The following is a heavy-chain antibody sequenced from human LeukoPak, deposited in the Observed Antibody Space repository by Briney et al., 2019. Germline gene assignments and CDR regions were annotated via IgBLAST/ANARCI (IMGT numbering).Heavy chain of an antibody. CDR1: GGSISSYY. CDR3: ARLRPNYDFWSGYPFGGHFDY. Sequence: SETLSLTCTVSGGSISSYYWSWIRQPPGKGLEWIGYIYYSGSTNYNPSLKSRVTTSVDTSKNQFSLKLSSVTAADTAVYYCARLRPNYDFWSGYPFGGHFDYWGQGTLVTVSS. D-gene: IGHD3-3*01. CDR2: IYYSGST. J-gene: IGHJ4*02. V-gene: IGHV4-59*01.